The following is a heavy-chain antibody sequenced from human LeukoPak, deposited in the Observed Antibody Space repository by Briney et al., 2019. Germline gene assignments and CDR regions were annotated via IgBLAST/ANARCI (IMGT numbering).Heavy chain of an antibody. CDR2: IYYSGST. CDR3: ARHPEAGILTYFDY. V-gene: IGHV4-39*01. CDR1: GGSISSSSYY. D-gene: IGHD3-9*01. J-gene: IGHJ4*02. Sequence: SETLSLTCTVSGGSISSSSYYWGWIRQPPGKGLEWIGSIYYSGSTYYNPSLKSRVTISVDTSKNQFSLKLSSVTAADTAVYYRARHPEAGILTYFDYWGQGTLVTVSS.